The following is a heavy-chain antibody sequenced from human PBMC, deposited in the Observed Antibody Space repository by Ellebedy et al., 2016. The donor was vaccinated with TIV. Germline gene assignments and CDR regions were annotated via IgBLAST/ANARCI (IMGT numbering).Heavy chain of an antibody. CDR1: GFTLSFFA. D-gene: IGHD2-21*01. J-gene: IGHJ4*02. CDR3: ARDYSRMALPYY. CDR2: ISTSGERT. V-gene: IGHV3-23*01. Sequence: GESLKISCAASGFTLSFFAMSWVRQTPGKGLEWVSAISTSGERTHYADSVKGRFIISRDNSKNTLNLQMSNLRAEDTAVYYCARDYSRMALPYYWGRGTLVTVSS.